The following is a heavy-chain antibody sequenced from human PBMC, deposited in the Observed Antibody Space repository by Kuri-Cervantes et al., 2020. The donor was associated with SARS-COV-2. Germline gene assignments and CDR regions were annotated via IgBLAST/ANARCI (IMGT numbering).Heavy chain of an antibody. CDR1: GFTFSKYA. V-gene: IGHV3-30*18. CDR2: ISVDGIDK. J-gene: IGHJ6*02. D-gene: IGHD2/OR15-2a*01. CDR3: AKEISTTGHRYFYGMDV. Sequence: GGFLRPPFPASGFTFSKYAVHWPRQAPGKGLEWVAIISVDGIDKYYGGSVKGRFTISRDNSKNTLYLQMNSLGAEDTAVYYCAKEISTTGHRYFYGMDVWGQGTTVTVSS.